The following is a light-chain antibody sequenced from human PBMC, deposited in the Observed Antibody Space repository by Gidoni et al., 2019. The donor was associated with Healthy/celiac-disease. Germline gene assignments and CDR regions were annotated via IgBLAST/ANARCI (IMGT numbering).Light chain of an antibody. V-gene: IGKV3-11*01. CDR2: DAS. CDR1: QSVSSY. Sequence: ESVLTQSPATLSLSPGESATLSCRSSQSVSSYLAWYHQQPGQAPRLLIYDASNRATGLPARFSGSGSGTDFTLTISSLEPEDFAVYYCQQRSNWPPMYTFGHXTKLEIK. CDR3: QQRSNWPPMYT. J-gene: IGKJ2*01.